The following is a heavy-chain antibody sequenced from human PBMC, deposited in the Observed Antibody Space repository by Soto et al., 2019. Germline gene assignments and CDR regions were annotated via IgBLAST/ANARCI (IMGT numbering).Heavy chain of an antibody. CDR1: GGSFGDYS. CDR3: ARDLRRFGELQDV. Sequence: SETLSLTCAVYGGSFGDYSWTWIRQPPGKGLEWIGEINHSGSTYYNPSLMSRVTISVDTSKNQFSLKLSSVTAADTAVYYGARDLRRFGELQDVWGQGTTVTVAS. V-gene: IGHV4-34*01. J-gene: IGHJ6*02. D-gene: IGHD3-10*01. CDR2: INHSGST.